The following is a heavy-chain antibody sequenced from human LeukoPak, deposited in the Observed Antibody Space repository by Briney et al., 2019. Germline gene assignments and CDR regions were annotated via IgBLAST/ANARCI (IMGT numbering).Heavy chain of an antibody. D-gene: IGHD2-2*01. V-gene: IGHV3-30*04. J-gene: IGHJ6*03. CDR2: ISYDGSNK. CDR1: GFTFSSYA. Sequence: PGRSLRLSCAASGFTFSSYAMHWVRQAPGKGLEWVAVISYDGSNKHYADSVKGRFTISRDNSKNTLYLQMNSLRAEDTAVYYCAKSELVVPDYYYYYYMDVWGKGTTVTISS. CDR3: AKSELVVPDYYYYYYMDV.